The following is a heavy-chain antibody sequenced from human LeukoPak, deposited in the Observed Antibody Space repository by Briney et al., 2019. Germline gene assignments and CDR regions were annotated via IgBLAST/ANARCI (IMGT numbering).Heavy chain of an antibody. Sequence: SQTLSLTCAVSGGSISSGGYSWSWIRQPPGKGLEWIGYIYHSGSTYYNPSLKSRVTISVDRSKNQFSLKLSSVTAADTAVHYCARGELLNNWFDPWGQGTLVTVSS. CDR1: GGSISSGGYS. V-gene: IGHV4-30-2*01. CDR2: IYHSGST. CDR3: ARGELLNNWFDP. J-gene: IGHJ5*02. D-gene: IGHD3-10*01.